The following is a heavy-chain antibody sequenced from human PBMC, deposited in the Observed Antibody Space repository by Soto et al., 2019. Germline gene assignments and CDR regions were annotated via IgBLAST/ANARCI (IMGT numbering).Heavy chain of an antibody. Sequence: ASVKVSCKTSGYTFSSYGINCVRQAPEEGLDWVGWISGYNGDTDYAQRFHGRVTLTTDTSTRTAYMELRSLSSDDTAVYYCARLAAAGTGMRYWGQGTQVTVSS. D-gene: IGHD6-13*01. CDR3: ARLAAAGTGMRY. V-gene: IGHV1-18*01. CDR1: GYTFSSYG. J-gene: IGHJ4*02. CDR2: ISGYNGDT.